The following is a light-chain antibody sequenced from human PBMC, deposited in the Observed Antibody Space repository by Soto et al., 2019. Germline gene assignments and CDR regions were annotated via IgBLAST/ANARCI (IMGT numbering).Light chain of an antibody. CDR3: QQKYILPRT. CDR1: QSISTY. CDR2: GAS. Sequence: EVSQTQSSLSASVGDRFTITFRASQSISTYLNWYQHKPGKAPKVLINGASRLHTGVPSRFSGSGSGTDFTLTISSLQPEDFATYCCQQKYILPRTSGQG. V-gene: IGKV1-39*01. J-gene: IGKJ1*01.